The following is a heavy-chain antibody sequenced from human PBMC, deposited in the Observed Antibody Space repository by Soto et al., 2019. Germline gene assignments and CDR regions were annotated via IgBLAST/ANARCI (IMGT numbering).Heavy chain of an antibody. V-gene: IGHV1-8*01. J-gene: IGHJ3*02. CDR2: MNPNSGNT. CDR3: ARGQFVWGAFDI. Sequence: GASVKVSCKASGYTFTSYDINWVRQATGQGLEWMGWMNPNSGNTGYAQKFQGRVTMTRNTSISTAYMELSSLRSEDTAVYYCARGQFVWGAFDIWRQGTTVTVSS. D-gene: IGHD7-27*01. CDR1: GYTFTSYD.